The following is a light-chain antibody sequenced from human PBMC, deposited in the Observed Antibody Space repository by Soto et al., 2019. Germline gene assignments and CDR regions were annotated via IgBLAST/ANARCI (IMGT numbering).Light chain of an antibody. CDR2: TNT. J-gene: IGLJ2*01. CDR3: QSYDSSLSGPVI. V-gene: IGLV1-40*01. CDR1: SSNVGAGYD. Sequence: QSALTQPPSVSGAPGQRVTISCTGSSSNVGAGYDVHWYQQRPGTAPKLLIYTNTNRPSGVPDRFSGSKSGTSASLAITGLQAEDEADYYCQSYDSSLSGPVIFGGGTKLTVL.